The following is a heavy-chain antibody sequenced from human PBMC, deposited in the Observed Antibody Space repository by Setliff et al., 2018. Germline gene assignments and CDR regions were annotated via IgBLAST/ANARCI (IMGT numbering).Heavy chain of an antibody. Sequence: GESLKISCAASGFTVSSNDMSWVRQAPGKGLEWIALLYGGGNTFYADSVKGRFTISRDNSKNALYLQMNSLRAEDTAIYYCAKDKDVRVDYFDYWGPGTLVTVSS. V-gene: IGHV3-53*01. J-gene: IGHJ4*02. CDR3: AKDKDVRVDYFDY. CDR1: GFTVSSND. D-gene: IGHD3-10*01. CDR2: LYGGGNT.